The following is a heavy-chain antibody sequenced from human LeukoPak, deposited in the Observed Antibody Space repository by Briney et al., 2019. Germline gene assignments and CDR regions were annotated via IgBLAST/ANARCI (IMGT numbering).Heavy chain of an antibody. CDR3: AAQWLVRINI. J-gene: IGHJ3*02. CDR1: GFTFSSYS. CDR2: ISSSSTSI. Sequence: PGGSLRLSCAASGFTFSSYSMNWVRHAPGKGLEWVSSISSSSTSIFYADSVKGRFTISRDNAKNSLYLQMNSLRAEDTAVYYCAAQWLVRINIWGQGTMVTVSS. V-gene: IGHV3-21*01. D-gene: IGHD6-19*01.